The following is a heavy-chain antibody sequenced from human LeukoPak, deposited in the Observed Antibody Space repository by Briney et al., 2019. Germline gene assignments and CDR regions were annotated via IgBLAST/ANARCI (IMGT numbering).Heavy chain of an antibody. CDR3: AKDYYGSGSYYIATGPIDV. CDR1: GFTFSIYA. V-gene: IGHV3-23*01. J-gene: IGHJ6*02. CDR2: ISGSGGST. Sequence: PGGSLRLSCAASGFTFSIYAMSWVRQAPGKGLEWVSAISGSGGSTYYADSVKGRFTISRDNSKNTLYLQMNSLRAEDTAVYYCAKDYYGSGSYYIATGPIDVWGQGTTVTVSS. D-gene: IGHD3-10*01.